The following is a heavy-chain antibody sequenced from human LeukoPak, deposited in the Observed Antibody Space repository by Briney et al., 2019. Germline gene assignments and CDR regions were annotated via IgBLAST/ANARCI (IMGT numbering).Heavy chain of an antibody. CDR2: IIPILGIA. Sequence: SVKVSCKASGGTFSSYTISWVRQAPGQGLEWMGRIIPILGIANYAQKFQGRVTITADKSTSTAYMELNSLRSEDTAVYYCAIRYGSGSSYFDYWGQGTLVTVSS. D-gene: IGHD3-10*01. CDR3: AIRYGSGSSYFDY. V-gene: IGHV1-69*02. J-gene: IGHJ4*02. CDR1: GGTFSSYT.